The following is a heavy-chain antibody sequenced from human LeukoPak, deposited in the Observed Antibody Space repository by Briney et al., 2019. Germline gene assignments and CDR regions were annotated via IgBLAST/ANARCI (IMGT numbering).Heavy chain of an antibody. CDR3: TAVTTSGDWYFDL. V-gene: IGHV4-34*03. CDR2: INHSGST. J-gene: IGHJ2*01. CDR1: GGSFSGYY. D-gene: IGHD4-17*01. Sequence: SETLSLTCAVYGGSFSGYYWNWIRQPPGKGLEWIGEINHSGSTNYNPSLKSRVTMSLDTSKNQFSLKLSSVTAADTAVYYCTAVTTSGDWYFDLWGRGTLVTVSS.